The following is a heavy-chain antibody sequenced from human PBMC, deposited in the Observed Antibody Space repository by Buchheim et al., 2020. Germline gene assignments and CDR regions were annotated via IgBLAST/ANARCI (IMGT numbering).Heavy chain of an antibody. V-gene: IGHV3-30*18. Sequence: QVQLVESGGGVVQPGRSLRLSCAASGFTFSSYGMHWVRQAPGKGLEWVAVISYDGSNKYYADSVKGRFTISRDNSKNTLYLQMNSLRAEDTAVYYCAKDLGWELRGLAYWGQGTL. CDR2: ISYDGSNK. CDR3: AKDLGWELRGLAY. J-gene: IGHJ4*02. CDR1: GFTFSSYG. D-gene: IGHD1-26*01.